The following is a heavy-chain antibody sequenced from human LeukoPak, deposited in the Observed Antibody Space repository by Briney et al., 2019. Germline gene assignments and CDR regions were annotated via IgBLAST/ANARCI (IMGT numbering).Heavy chain of an antibody. CDR2: LNEDGSKR. Sequence: PGGSLRLSCAAPGSAFSSYWMTWVRQAPGKGLEWVASLNEDGSKRSYVGSVKGRFTISRDNAQKSLYLQMNSLTAEDTAVYYCARAVTSMDGYWGQGTLVTVSS. V-gene: IGHV3-7*03. D-gene: IGHD5-18*01. CDR1: GSAFSSYW. CDR3: ARAVTSMDGY. J-gene: IGHJ4*02.